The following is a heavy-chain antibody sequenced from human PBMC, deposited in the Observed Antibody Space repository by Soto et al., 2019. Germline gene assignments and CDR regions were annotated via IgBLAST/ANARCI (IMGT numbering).Heavy chain of an antibody. V-gene: IGHV4-39*02. J-gene: IGHJ5*02. CDR1: GGSISSSSYY. D-gene: IGHD1-26*01. CDR2: IYCSGST. Sequence: SETLSLTYTVSGGSISSSSYYWGWIRQPPGKGLEWIGSIYCSGSTYYNPSLKSRVTISVDTSKNHYSLKLSSVTAADTAVYYCATQEVGGTYVYTFDPWGQGTLVTVSS. CDR3: ATQEVGGTYVYTFDP.